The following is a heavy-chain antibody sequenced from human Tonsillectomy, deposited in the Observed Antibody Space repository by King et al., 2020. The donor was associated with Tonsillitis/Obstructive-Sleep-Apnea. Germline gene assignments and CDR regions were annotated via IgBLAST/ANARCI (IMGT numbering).Heavy chain of an antibody. J-gene: IGHJ4*02. CDR2: ISSSGSTI. CDR3: ARDLGVQLWADDY. V-gene: IGHV3-48*03. D-gene: IGHD5-18*01. Sequence: QLVQSGGGLVQPGGSLRLSCAASGFTFSSYEMNWVRQAPGKGLEWVSYISSSGSTIYYADSVKGRFTLSRDNAKNSLYLQMNSLRAEDTAVYYCARDLGVQLWADDYWGQGTLVTVSS. CDR1: GFTFSSYE.